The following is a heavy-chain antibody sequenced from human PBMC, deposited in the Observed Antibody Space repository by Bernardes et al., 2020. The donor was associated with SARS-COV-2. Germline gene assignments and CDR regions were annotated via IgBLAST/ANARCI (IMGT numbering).Heavy chain of an antibody. D-gene: IGHD3-9*01. CDR3: ARHSLRFFDADY. CDR1: GDSISTTHY. J-gene: IGHJ4*02. V-gene: IGHV4-38-2*02. CDR2: IYYSGTT. Sequence: SETLPLTCTVSGDSISTTHYWGWIRQPPGKGLEWIGSIYYSGTTYYNPSLKSRVTMSVDTSKKQFSLKLTSMTAADTAVYYCARHSLRFFDADYWGQGTLVTVSS.